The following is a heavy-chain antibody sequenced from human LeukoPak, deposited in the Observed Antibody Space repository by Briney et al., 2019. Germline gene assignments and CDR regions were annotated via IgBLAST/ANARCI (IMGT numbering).Heavy chain of an antibody. V-gene: IGHV1-3*01. CDR2: INVGNGNT. J-gene: IGHJ5*02. CDR1: GYTFTSYA. Sequence: ASVKVSCKASGYTFTSYAMHWVRQAPGQRLEWMGWINVGNGNTKYSQEFQGRVTISRDTSITTAYMEMSRLRSDDTAVYYCASSIWGTTGFWFDPWGQGTLVTVSS. CDR3: ASSIWGTTGFWFDP. D-gene: IGHD3-16*01.